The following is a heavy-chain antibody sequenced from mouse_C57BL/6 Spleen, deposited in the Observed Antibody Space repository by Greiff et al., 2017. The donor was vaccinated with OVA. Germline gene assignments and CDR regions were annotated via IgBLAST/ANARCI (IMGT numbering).Heavy chain of an antibody. CDR2: IDPSDSET. J-gene: IGHJ2*01. CDR1: GYTFTSYW. CDR3: ARSRYGSSWGY. Sequence: QVQLKQPGAELVRPGSSVKLSCKASGYTFTSYWMHWVKQRPIQGLEWIGNIDPSDSETHYNQKFKDKATLTVDKSSSTAYMQLSSLTSEDSAVYYCARSRYGSSWGYWGQGTTLTVSS. V-gene: IGHV1-52*01. D-gene: IGHD1-1*01.